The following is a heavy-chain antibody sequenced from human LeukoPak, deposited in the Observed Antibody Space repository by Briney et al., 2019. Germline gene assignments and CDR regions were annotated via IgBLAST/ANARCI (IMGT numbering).Heavy chain of an antibody. Sequence: SGGSLRLSCAASGFTFSSYWMSWVRQAPGEGLEWGAKINQDGTEKAYVDSVRGRFTISRDNAKNSLFLQMNSLRAEDTAVYYCARGPLIAAAGTWWGQGTLVTVSS. J-gene: IGHJ4*02. CDR3: ARGPLIAAAGTW. CDR2: INQDGTEK. D-gene: IGHD6-13*01. CDR1: GFTFSSYW. V-gene: IGHV3-7*03.